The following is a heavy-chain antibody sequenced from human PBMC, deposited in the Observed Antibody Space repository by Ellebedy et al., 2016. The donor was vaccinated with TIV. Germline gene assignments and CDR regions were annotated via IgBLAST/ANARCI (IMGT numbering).Heavy chain of an antibody. Sequence: GGSLRLSXAASGFTVSSTYMNWVRQAPGKGLEWVSVIYSGGSTFHADSVKGRFTISRDNSKNTLYLQMNTLRAEDTAIYYCAKSTGAGGTTLSPGDYWGQGTLVTVSS. D-gene: IGHD1-7*01. CDR2: IYSGGST. J-gene: IGHJ4*02. V-gene: IGHV3-53*01. CDR3: AKSTGAGGTTLSPGDY. CDR1: GFTVSSTY.